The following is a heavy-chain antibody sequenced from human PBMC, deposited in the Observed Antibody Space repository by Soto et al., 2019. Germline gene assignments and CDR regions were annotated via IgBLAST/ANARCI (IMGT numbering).Heavy chain of an antibody. D-gene: IGHD6-19*01. J-gene: IGHJ4*02. V-gene: IGHV3-23*01. Sequence: EVQLLESGGGLVQPGGSLRLSCAASGFTFSSYAMSWVRQAPGKGLEWVSAISGSGGSTYYADSVTGRFTISRENSKNTLYLQMNSLRAEDTAVYYCAKGSSGWYERFDYWGQGTLVPVSS. CDR3: AKGSSGWYERFDY. CDR1: GFTFSSYA. CDR2: ISGSGGST.